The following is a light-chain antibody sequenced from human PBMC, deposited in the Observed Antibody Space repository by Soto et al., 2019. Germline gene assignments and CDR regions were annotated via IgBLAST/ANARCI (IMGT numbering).Light chain of an antibody. Sequence: DIQMTQSPSSVSASVGDRVTITCRASQGISNWLAWYQQNPGKAPKLLIYVASHLHTGVPPRFSGSGYGTDFTLTISSLQPEDFATYYCQQANGFPLTFGGGTKVESK. CDR2: VAS. CDR1: QGISNW. J-gene: IGKJ4*01. V-gene: IGKV1-12*01. CDR3: QQANGFPLT.